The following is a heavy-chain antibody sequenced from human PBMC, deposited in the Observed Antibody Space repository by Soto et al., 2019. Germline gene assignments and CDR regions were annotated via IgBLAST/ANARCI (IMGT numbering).Heavy chain of an antibody. V-gene: IGHV1-18*01. Sequence: QVHLVQSGAEVKKPGASVKVSCKASGYTFTTYGISWVRQAPGQGLEWMGWISAYNGDTKNAQKFQGRVTMTTDTSTSTAYMELRSLRSDDTAVYYCVRGLSTAVTTPTDPWGQGTLVTVSS. CDR1: GYTFTTYG. CDR2: ISAYNGDT. CDR3: VRGLSTAVTTPTDP. J-gene: IGHJ5*02. D-gene: IGHD2-2*01.